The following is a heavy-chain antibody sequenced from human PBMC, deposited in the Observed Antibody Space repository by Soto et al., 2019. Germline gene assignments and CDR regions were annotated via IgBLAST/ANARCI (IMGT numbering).Heavy chain of an antibody. CDR3: ARVWIVDIVATEFYYYYGMDV. CDR2: TYYRSKWYN. CDR1: GDSVSSNSAA. J-gene: IGHJ6*02. D-gene: IGHD5-12*01. Sequence: PSQTLSLTCAISGDSVSSNSAAWNWIRQSPSRGLEWLGRTYYRSKWYNDYAVSVKSRITINPDTSKNQFSLQLNSVTPEDTAVYYCARVWIVDIVATEFYYYYGMDVWGQGTTVTVSS. V-gene: IGHV6-1*01.